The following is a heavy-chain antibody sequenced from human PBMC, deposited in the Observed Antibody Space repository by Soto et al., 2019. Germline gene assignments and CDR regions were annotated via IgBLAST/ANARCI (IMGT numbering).Heavy chain of an antibody. CDR3: ASTTAMARGYFDY. J-gene: IGHJ4*02. CDR1: GCSISSYY. D-gene: IGHD5-18*01. CDR2: IYTSGST. Sequence: AATLSLTCTFSGCSISSYYWSWIRQPAGKGLEWIGRIYTSGSTNYNPSLKSRVTMSVDTSKNQFSLKLSSVTAADTAVYYCASTTAMARGYFDYWGQGTLVTVSS. V-gene: IGHV4-4*07.